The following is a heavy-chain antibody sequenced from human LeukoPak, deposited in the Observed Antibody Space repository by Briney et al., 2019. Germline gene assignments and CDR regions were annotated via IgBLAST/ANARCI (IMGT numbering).Heavy chain of an antibody. D-gene: IGHD5-12*01. V-gene: IGHV4-39*07. CDR3: ARIEVNGDYDFYYYGMDV. CDR1: GASFNSDDQY. CDR2: IHPSGML. J-gene: IGHJ6*02. Sequence: KPSETLSLTCTVSGASFNSDDQYWNWIRQSPGKGLEWIGSIHPSGMLYNNPSLKSRVTISVDTSKNQFSLKLSSVTAADTAVYYCARIEVNGDYDFYYYGMDVWGQGTTVTVSS.